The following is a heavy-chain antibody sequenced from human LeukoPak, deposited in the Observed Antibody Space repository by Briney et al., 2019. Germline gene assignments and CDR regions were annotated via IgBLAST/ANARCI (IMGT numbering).Heavy chain of an antibody. CDR2: INHSGST. D-gene: IGHD3-22*01. CDR3: ARAGDRSGYSDY. CDR1: GGSFSGYY. J-gene: IGHJ4*02. Sequence: PSETLSLTCAVYGGSFSGYYWSWIRQPPGKGLEWIGEINHSGSTIYNPSLKSRVTISVDTSKNQFSLKLSSVTAADTAVYYCARAGDRSGYSDYWGQGTLVTVSS. V-gene: IGHV4-34*01.